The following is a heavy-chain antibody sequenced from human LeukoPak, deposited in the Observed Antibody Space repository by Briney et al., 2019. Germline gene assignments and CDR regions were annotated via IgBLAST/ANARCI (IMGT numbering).Heavy chain of an antibody. CDR3: ARHSGYSGYGIDY. D-gene: IGHD5-12*01. Sequence: PSETLSLTCTVSGGSISSYYWSWIRQPPGKGLEWIGYIYYSGSTNYNPSLKSRVTISVDTSKNQFSLKLSSVTAADTAVYYCARHSGYSGYGIDYWGQGTLVNVSS. CDR1: GGSISSYY. V-gene: IGHV4-59*08. CDR2: IYYSGST. J-gene: IGHJ4*02.